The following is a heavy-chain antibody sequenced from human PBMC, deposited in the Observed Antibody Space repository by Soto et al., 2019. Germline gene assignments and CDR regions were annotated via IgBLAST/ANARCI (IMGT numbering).Heavy chain of an antibody. V-gene: IGHV4-39*01. CDR2: IYYSGST. CDR3: ARGQRIPLLFHPWVTFIDY. CDR1: GGSISSSSYY. Sequence: SETLSLTCTVSGGSISSSSYYWGWIRQPPGKGLEWIGSIYYSGSTYYNPSLKSRVTISVDTSKNQFSLKLSSVTAADTAVYYCARGQRIPLLFHPWVTFIDYWGQGTLVTVSS. D-gene: IGHD4-4*01. J-gene: IGHJ4*02.